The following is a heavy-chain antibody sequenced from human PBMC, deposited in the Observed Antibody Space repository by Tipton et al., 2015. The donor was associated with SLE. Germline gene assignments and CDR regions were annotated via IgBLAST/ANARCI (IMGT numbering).Heavy chain of an antibody. J-gene: IGHJ6*02. CDR2: IHYSGST. CDR1: GGSISSGGYY. D-gene: IGHD3-22*01. Sequence: TLSLTCTISGGSISSGGYYWSWIRQHPGKGLEWVGYIHYSGSTNYNPSLKSRDTISVDTSKNQLSLKLSSVTAADTAVYYCARVGKGAFCYDSSGYAYYYYYYGMDGWGLGTTVTV. V-gene: IGHV4-61*08. CDR3: ARVGKGAFCYDSSGYAYYYYYYGMDG.